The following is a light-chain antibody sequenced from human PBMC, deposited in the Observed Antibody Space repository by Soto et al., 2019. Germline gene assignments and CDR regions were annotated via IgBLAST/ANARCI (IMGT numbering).Light chain of an antibody. Sequence: EIVMTQSPATLSVSPGDGTTLSCRASQSVNSNLAWYQQKPGQTPRLLIYGASTRPTGIPARFSGSGSGTEFTLTISSLQSEDSAVYYCQQYNDWPLTFGGGTKVDI. CDR1: QSVNSN. V-gene: IGKV3D-15*01. J-gene: IGKJ4*01. CDR2: GAS. CDR3: QQYNDWPLT.